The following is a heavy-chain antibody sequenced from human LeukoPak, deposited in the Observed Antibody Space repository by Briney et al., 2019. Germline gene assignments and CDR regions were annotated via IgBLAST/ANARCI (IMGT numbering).Heavy chain of an antibody. CDR3: AKPPYSGYDYLFDY. J-gene: IGHJ4*02. Sequence: GGSLRLSCAASGLTFSSYAMSWVRQAPGKGLEWGSAISGSGGSTYYADPVKGRFTISRDNSKNTLYLQMNSLRAEDTAVYYCAKPPYSGYDYLFDYWGQGTLVAVSS. D-gene: IGHD5-12*01. CDR1: GLTFSSYA. V-gene: IGHV3-23*01. CDR2: ISGSGGST.